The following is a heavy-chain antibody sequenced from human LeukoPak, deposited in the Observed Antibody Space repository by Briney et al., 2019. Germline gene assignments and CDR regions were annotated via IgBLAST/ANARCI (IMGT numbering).Heavy chain of an antibody. CDR2: ISNTGSDT. CDR1: GFTFSNYA. V-gene: IGHV3-23*01. D-gene: IGHD3-10*01. CDR3: AKVPYSDYGSCRPPFMDV. J-gene: IGHJ6*02. Sequence: PGGSLRLSCAAPGFTFSNYAMSWGRQAPGKGLEGVSTISNTGSDTYYADSVKGRFTISRDNSENTLYLQMNNLRAEDTAIHYCAKVPYSDYGSCRPPFMDVWGQGTTVAVSS.